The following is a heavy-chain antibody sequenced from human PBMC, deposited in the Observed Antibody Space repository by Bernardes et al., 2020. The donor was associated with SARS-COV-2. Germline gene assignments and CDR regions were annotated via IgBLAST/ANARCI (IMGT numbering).Heavy chain of an antibody. Sequence: SETLSLTCTVSGGSISSGGYYWSWIRQHPGTGLEWIGSIYYNGSPYYNPSLRSRITISVDTSKNQFSLKLNSVTAADTAVYYCARGLLTATTFGLRPFDIWGQGTMVTVSS. D-gene: IGHD1-7*01. J-gene: IGHJ3*02. CDR1: GGSISSGGYY. CDR3: ARGLLTATTFGLRPFDI. CDR2: IYYNGSP. V-gene: IGHV4-31*03.